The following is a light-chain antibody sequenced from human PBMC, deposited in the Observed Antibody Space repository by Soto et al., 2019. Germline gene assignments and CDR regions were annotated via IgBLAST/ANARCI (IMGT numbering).Light chain of an antibody. V-gene: IGKV1-8*01. J-gene: IGKJ4*01. Sequence: IRMTQSPSSLSASTLDRVTITCRSSQGISGYLAWYQQKPGKASKLLIYAAYNLQSGVPSRFSGSGSGTDFTLTISSLQAEDFATYYCQQLSTYPSTFGGGTKVDIK. CDR3: QQLSTYPST. CDR1: QGISGY. CDR2: AAY.